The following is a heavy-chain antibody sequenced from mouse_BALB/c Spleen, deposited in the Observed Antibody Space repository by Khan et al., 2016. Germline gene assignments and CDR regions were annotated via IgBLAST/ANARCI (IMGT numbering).Heavy chain of an antibody. Sequence: QVQLKQSGAELARPGASVTLSCKVSGYTFTSYWRQWGKQRLGQGLEWIGANYPGDGDTSYNQKFKSKATLTADKSSSKAYMQFSSLASEDSATYYFARGVPFDYWGQGTTLTVSS. J-gene: IGHJ2*01. CDR2: NYPGDGDT. V-gene: IGHV1-87*01. CDR3: ARGVPFDY. CDR1: GYTFTSYW.